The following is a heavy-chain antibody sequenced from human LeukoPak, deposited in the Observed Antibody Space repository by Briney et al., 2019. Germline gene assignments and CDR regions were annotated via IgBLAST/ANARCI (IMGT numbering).Heavy chain of an antibody. V-gene: IGHV1-2*02. CDR2: INPNSGGT. CDR1: GYTFTGYY. Sequence: ASVKVSCKASGYTFTGYYMHWVRQAPGQGLEWMGWINPNSGGTNYAQKFQGRVTMTRDTSISTAYMELSRLRSDDTAVYYCARTDIVATSWFDPWGQGTLVTGPS. J-gene: IGHJ5*02. CDR3: ARTDIVATSWFDP. D-gene: IGHD5-12*01.